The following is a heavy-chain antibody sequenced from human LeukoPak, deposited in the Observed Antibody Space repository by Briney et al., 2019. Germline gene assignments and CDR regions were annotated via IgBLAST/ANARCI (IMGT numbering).Heavy chain of an antibody. V-gene: IGHV4-39*01. J-gene: IGHJ6*03. D-gene: IGHD2-2*01. CDR2: VYFTGSP. Sequence: SETLSLTCTVSGDSMSSNYYYWGWIRQPPGKGLEWIGTVYFTGSPYYNPSLKSRATISVDTSETQFSLTLSSVTAADTAVYFCARHLVVPATTYYYYYMDVWGKGTTVTVSS. CDR1: GDSMSSNYYY. CDR3: ARHLVVPATTYYYYYMDV.